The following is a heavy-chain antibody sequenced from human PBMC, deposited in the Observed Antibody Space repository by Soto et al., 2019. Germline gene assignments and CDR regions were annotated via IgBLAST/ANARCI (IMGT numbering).Heavy chain of an antibody. D-gene: IGHD5-12*01. Sequence: PGGPLRLSCAASGFTFSSYSMNWFRQAPGKGLEWVSSISSSSSYIYYADSVKGRFTISRDNAKNSLYLQMNSLRAEDTAVYYCARGTRRDGYNYVYYWGQGTLVTVSS. CDR3: ARGTRRDGYNYVYY. CDR2: ISSSSSYI. V-gene: IGHV3-21*01. J-gene: IGHJ4*02. CDR1: GFTFSSYS.